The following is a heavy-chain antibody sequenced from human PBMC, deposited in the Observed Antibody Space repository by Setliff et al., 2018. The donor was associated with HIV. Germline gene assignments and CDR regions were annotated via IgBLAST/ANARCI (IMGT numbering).Heavy chain of an antibody. D-gene: IGHD3-10*01. V-gene: IGHV1-46*01. Sequence: ASVKVSCKASGYSFTSYEINWVRQAPGQGLEWMGIINPSGDVIRYAQKFQGRVTMTRDTSTSTVYMDLSSLRSEDTAVYYCASPSFGDVDYYYGMDVWGQGTTVTVSS. CDR3: ASPSFGDVDYYYGMDV. J-gene: IGHJ6*02. CDR1: GYSFTSYE. CDR2: INPSGDVI.